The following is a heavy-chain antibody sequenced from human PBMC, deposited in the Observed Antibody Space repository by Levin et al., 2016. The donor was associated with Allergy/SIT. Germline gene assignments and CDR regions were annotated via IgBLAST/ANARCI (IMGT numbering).Heavy chain of an antibody. J-gene: IGHJ5*02. CDR2: MYSDGGT. CDR1: GFSVSNYY. D-gene: IGHD2-8*01. V-gene: IGHV3-53*01. CDR3: ARDQYGYAYGVLS. Sequence: GGSLRLSCAASGFSVSNYYMSWVRQAPGKGLEWVSVMYSDGGTYYADSVKGRFTISRDNFKNTLNLQMNSLRAEDTAVYYCARDQYGYAYGVLSWGQGTLVTVSS.